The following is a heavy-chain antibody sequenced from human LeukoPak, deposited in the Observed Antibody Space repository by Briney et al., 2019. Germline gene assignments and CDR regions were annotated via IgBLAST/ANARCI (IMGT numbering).Heavy chain of an antibody. V-gene: IGHV4-59*08. Sequence: MSSETLSLTCTVSGGSISTYYWSWIRQPPGKGLEWIGYIYYSGSPNYNPSLKSRVTISVDTSKNQFSLKLSSVTAADTAVYYCARHSPPSSYSYGSYFGYWGQGTLVTVSS. CDR1: GGSISTYY. J-gene: IGHJ4*02. CDR3: ARHSPPSSYSYGSYFGY. D-gene: IGHD5-18*01. CDR2: IYYSGSP.